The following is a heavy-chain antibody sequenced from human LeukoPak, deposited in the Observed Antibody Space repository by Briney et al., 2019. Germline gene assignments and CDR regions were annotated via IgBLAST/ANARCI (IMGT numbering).Heavy chain of an antibody. J-gene: IGHJ4*02. Sequence: GGSLRLSCAASGFTFSSYWMHWVRQAPGKGLVWVSRINSDGSSTSYADSVKGRFTISRDNAKNTLYLQMNSLRAEDTAVYYCARGNVVSPPDYWGQGTLVTVFS. CDR1: GFTFSSYW. CDR2: INSDGSST. V-gene: IGHV3-74*01. D-gene: IGHD2-8*01. CDR3: ARGNVVSPPDY.